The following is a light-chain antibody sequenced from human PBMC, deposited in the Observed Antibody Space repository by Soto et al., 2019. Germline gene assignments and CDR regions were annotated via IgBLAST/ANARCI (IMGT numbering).Light chain of an antibody. CDR1: SSNIGSNY. J-gene: IGLJ3*02. CDR3: TAWDAGLGGPV. CDR2: SNN. V-gene: IGLV1-47*02. Sequence: QSVLTQPPSASGTPGQRVTISCSGSSSNIGSNYVYWYQQLPGTAPKLLIYSNNQRPSGVPDRFSGSKSGTSASLASSGLRSEDEADYYCTAWDAGLGGPVSGGGTK.